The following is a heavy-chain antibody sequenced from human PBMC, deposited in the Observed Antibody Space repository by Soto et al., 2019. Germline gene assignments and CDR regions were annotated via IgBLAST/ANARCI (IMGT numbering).Heavy chain of an antibody. CDR1: GFTFSSYA. D-gene: IGHD1-26*01. J-gene: IGHJ4*02. CDR2: INSNGGST. CDR3: ARAGSYYFDY. V-gene: IGHV3-64*01. Sequence: EVQLVESGGGLVQPGGSLRLSCAASGFTFSSYAMHWVRQAPGKGLEYVSTINSNGGSTYYANSVKGRFTISRDNSKNTLYLQMGSLRAEDMAVYFCARAGSYYFDYWGQGTLVTVS.